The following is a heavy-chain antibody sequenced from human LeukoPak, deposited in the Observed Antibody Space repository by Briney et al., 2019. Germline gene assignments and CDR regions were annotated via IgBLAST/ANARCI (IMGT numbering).Heavy chain of an antibody. CDR3: ARGYGKDFDY. CDR2: IYHSGST. D-gene: IGHD4-17*01. Sequence: PSETLSLTCAVSGGSFSSGGYSWSWIRQPPGKGLEWIGYIYHSGSTYYNPSLKSRVTISVDRSKNQFSLKLSSVTAADTAVYYCARGYGKDFDYWGPGTLVTVSS. J-gene: IGHJ4*02. CDR1: GGSFSSGGYS. V-gene: IGHV4-30-2*01.